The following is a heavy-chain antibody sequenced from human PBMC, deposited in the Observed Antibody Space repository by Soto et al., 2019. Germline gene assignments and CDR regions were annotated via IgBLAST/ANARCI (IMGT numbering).Heavy chain of an antibody. Sequence: GGSLRLSCSASGFTFSSYGMHWVRQAPGKGLEWVSAISGSGGSTYYADSVKGRFTISRDNSKNTLYLQMNSLRAEDTAVYYCAKRGGVVVMVDAFDIWGQGTMVTVSS. CDR2: ISGSGGST. J-gene: IGHJ3*02. D-gene: IGHD2-21*01. V-gene: IGHV3-23*01. CDR1: GFTFSSYG. CDR3: AKRGGVVVMVDAFDI.